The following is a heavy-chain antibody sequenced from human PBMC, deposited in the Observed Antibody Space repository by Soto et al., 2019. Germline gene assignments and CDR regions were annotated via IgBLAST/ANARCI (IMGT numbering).Heavy chain of an antibody. V-gene: IGHV3-30-3*01. D-gene: IGHD6-19*01. J-gene: IGHJ4*02. CDR1: GFTFSSYA. CDR3: ARVKGQDSSGWAY. Sequence: GGSLSLSCAASGFTFSSYAMHWVRQAPGKGLEWVAVISYDGSNKYYADSVKGRFTISRDNSKNTRYLQMNSRRAEDTAGYYGARVKGQDSSGWAYWGRGTLVPVSS. CDR2: ISYDGSNK.